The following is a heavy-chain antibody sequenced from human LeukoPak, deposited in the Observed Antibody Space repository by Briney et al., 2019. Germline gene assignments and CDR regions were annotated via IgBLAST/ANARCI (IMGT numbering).Heavy chain of an antibody. CDR2: TYDRGST. CDR1: GGSISGNSYY. V-gene: IGHV4-39*07. J-gene: IGHJ3*01. Sequence: PSETLSLTCTVSGGSISGNSYYWGWIRQPPGKGLEWIGSTYDRGSTYYNPSLKSRVTISIDTSKNQFSLKLSSVTAADTAVYYCARDLASSSYNAAFDLWGQGTMVTVSS. CDR3: ARDLASSSYNAAFDL. D-gene: IGHD6-13*01.